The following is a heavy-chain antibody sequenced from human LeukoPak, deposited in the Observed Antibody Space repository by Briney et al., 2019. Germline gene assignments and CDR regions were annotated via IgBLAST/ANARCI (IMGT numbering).Heavy chain of an antibody. CDR1: GFTFSSYW. CDR2: IKQDGSEK. D-gene: IGHD6-13*01. J-gene: IGHJ4*02. V-gene: IGHV3-7*01. CDR3: ARLSSSSWSPFDY. Sequence: GGSLRLSCAASGFTFSSYWRSWVRQAPGKGLEGVANIKQDGSEKYYVDSVKGRFTISRDNAKNSLYLQMNSLRAEDTAVYYCARLSSSSWSPFDYWGQGTLVTVSS.